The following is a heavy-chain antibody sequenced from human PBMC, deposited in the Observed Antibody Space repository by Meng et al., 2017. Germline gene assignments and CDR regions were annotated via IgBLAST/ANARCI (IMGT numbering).Heavy chain of an antibody. V-gene: IGHV3-20*04. Sequence: GESLKISCAASGFTFDDYGMSWVRQAPGKGLEWVSGINWNGGSTGYADSVKGRFTISRDNSKNTLYLQMNSLRAEDTAVYYCARDRTGVSYAFDIWGQGTMVTVSS. J-gene: IGHJ3*02. CDR1: GFTFDDYG. CDR2: INWNGGST. D-gene: IGHD1-14*01. CDR3: ARDRTGVSYAFDI.